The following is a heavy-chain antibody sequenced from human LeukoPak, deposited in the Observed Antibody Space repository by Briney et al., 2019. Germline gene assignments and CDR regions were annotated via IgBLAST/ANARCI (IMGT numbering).Heavy chain of an antibody. D-gene: IGHD3-10*01. Sequence: GASVKVSCKASVGTFSSYAISWVRQAPGQGLEWMGRIIPIFGTANYAQKFQGRVTITTDESTSTAYMELSSLRSEDTAVYYCARVMVRGVTSFDPWGQGTLVTVSS. CDR2: IIPIFGTA. CDR3: ARVMVRGVTSFDP. CDR1: VGTFSSYA. J-gene: IGHJ5*02. V-gene: IGHV1-69*05.